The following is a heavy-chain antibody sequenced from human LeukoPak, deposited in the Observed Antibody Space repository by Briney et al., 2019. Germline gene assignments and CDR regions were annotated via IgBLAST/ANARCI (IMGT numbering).Heavy chain of an antibody. J-gene: IGHJ4*02. CDR2: ISGSGGST. D-gene: IGHD6-19*01. CDR1: GFTFDDCA. CDR3: AKDRGAVAGAGLFDY. V-gene: IGHV3-23*01. Sequence: GGSLRLSCAASGFTFDDCAMSWVRQAPGKGLEWVSAISGSGGSTYYADSVKGRFTISRDNSKNTLYLQMNSLRAEDTAVYYCAKDRGAVAGAGLFDYWGQGTLVTVSS.